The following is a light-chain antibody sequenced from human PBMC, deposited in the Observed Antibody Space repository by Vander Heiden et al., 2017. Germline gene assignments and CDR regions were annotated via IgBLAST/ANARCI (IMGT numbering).Light chain of an antibody. V-gene: IGLV1-51*02. Sequence: QSVLTQPPSVSAAPGQKVTISCSGSSSNIGINYVSWYQQLPRTAPKLLIYENNKRPSGIPDRFSGSKSGTSATLGITGLQTGDEADYYCGTWDSSLSVWVFGGGTKLTVL. CDR1: SSNIGINY. CDR3: GTWDSSLSVWV. CDR2: ENN. J-gene: IGLJ3*02.